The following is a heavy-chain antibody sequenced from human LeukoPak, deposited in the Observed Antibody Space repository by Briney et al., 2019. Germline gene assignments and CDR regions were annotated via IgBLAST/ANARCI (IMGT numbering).Heavy chain of an antibody. V-gene: IGHV3-74*01. D-gene: IGHD2-8*01. CDR1: GFTFSSYW. CDR2: INSDGSST. J-gene: IGHJ3*02. Sequence: GGSLRLSCAASGFTFSSYWVHWVRQAPGKGLVCVSRINSDGSSTSYADSVKGRFTISRDNAKNTLYLQMNSLRAEDTAVYYCARRPGTNAFDIWGQGRMVTVSS. CDR3: ARRPGTNAFDI.